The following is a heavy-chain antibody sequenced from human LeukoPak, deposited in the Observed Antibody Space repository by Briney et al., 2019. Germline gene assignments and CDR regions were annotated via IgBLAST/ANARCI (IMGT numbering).Heavy chain of an antibody. Sequence: GGSLRLSCAASGFTFSSYGMHWVRQAPGKGLEWVAFIRYDGSNKYYADSMKGRFTISRDNSKNTLYLQMNSLRAEDTAVYYCAKEGDYYDSSGPDYWGQGTLVTVSS. J-gene: IGHJ4*02. V-gene: IGHV3-30*02. CDR3: AKEGDYYDSSGPDY. CDR2: IRYDGSNK. D-gene: IGHD3-22*01. CDR1: GFTFSSYG.